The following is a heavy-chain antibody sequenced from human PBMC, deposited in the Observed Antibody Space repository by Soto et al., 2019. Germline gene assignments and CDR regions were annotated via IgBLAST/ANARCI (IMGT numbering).Heavy chain of an antibody. V-gene: IGHV3-7*05. CDR1: GFTFSSYW. D-gene: IGHD1-20*01. CDR3: ARDGLFFNWKEGIAYYYYGMDV. Sequence: GGSLRLSCAASGFTFSSYWMSWVRQAPGKGLEWVANIKQDGSEKYYVDSVKGRFTISRDNAKNSLYLQMNSLRAEDTAVYYCARDGLFFNWKEGIAYYYYGMDVWGQGSTVTVSS. J-gene: IGHJ6*02. CDR2: IKQDGSEK.